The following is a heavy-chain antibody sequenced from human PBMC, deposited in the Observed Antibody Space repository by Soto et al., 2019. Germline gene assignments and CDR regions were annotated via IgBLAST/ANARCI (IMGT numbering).Heavy chain of an antibody. J-gene: IGHJ3*01. CDR2: VSYNGNT. D-gene: IGHD4-17*01. Sequence: QVQLKESGPGLVKPADTLSLQCTVSGGSITPYYWSWIRQTPGGGLEWIGYVSYNGNTNYNPSLKSRVSISTDTSKNEFSLKLTSLTAADAAIYFCARQQYTVGTAFDVWGQGTMVAVSS. CDR3: ARQQYTVGTAFDV. V-gene: IGHV4-59*07. CDR1: GGSITPYY.